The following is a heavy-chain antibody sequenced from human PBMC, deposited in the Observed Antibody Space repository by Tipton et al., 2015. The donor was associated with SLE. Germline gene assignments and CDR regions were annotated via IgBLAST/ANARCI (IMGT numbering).Heavy chain of an antibody. J-gene: IGHJ5*02. V-gene: IGHV4-59*12. Sequence: LRLSCSVSDGSITSYYWSWIRQPPGKGLEWIGHIYYTGTTYYNPSLKSRLTLSLDTSKNQFSLKMISVTAADTAVYYCARDSRIGWFDPWGQGTLVTVSS. D-gene: IGHD2-15*01. CDR2: IYYTGTT. CDR3: ARDSRIGWFDP. CDR1: DGSITSYY.